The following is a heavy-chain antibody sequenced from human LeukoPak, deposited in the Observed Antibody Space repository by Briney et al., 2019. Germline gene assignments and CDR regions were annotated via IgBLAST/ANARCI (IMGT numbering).Heavy chain of an antibody. V-gene: IGHV3-23*01. J-gene: IGHJ4*02. CDR2: IIENGGET. Sequence: PGGSLRLSCAASGFTFNKFAMSWVRQAPGKGLEWVSGIIENGGETYYADSVRGRFTISRDNSKNTLYLQMNSLRAEDTAVYYCAKDYGIAARPDLVDYWGQGTLVTVSS. CDR3: AKDYGIAARPDLVDY. D-gene: IGHD6-6*01. CDR1: GFTFNKFA.